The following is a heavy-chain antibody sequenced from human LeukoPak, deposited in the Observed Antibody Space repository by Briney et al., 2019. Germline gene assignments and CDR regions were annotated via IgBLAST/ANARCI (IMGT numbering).Heavy chain of an antibody. V-gene: IGHV3-7*01. J-gene: IGHJ6*03. CDR2: IKEDGNEK. D-gene: IGHD6-13*01. CDR3: ATSSSHYYYYMDV. Sequence: GGSLRLSCGASGFTFSNYWMSWVRQAPGKGLEWVANIKEDGNEKYYVDFVKGRFTISRDNAKKSLYLQMNSLRAEDTAVYYCATSSSHYYYYMDVWGKGTTVTVSS. CDR1: GFTFSNYW.